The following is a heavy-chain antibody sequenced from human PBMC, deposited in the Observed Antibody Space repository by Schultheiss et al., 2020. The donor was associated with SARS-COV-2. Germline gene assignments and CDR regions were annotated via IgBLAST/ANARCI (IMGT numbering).Heavy chain of an antibody. CDR3: ARDRIEVGSGPSDSGYFDY. CDR1: GGTFSSYA. J-gene: IGHJ4*02. CDR2: IIPIFGTA. Sequence: SVKVSCKASGGTFSSYAISWVRQAPGQGLEWMGGIIPIFGTANYAQKFQGRVTITADESTSTAYMELSSLRSEDTAVYYCARDRIEVGSGPSDSGYFDYWGQGTLVTVSS. V-gene: IGHV1-69*13. D-gene: IGHD2-15*01.